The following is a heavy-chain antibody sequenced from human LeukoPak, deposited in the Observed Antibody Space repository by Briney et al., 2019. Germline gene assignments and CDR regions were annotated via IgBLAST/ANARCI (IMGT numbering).Heavy chain of an antibody. CDR1: GFPFSIHG. D-gene: IGHD3-10*01. V-gene: IGHV3-23*01. J-gene: IGHJ2*01. CDR2: ISSGSDYT. CDR3: AKIGVIGNWYYDL. Sequence: GGSLRLSCAASGFPFSIHGMSWVRQAPRKGPEWVSSISSGSDYTYYADSVKGRFTIFRDNSRNTPYLEMTSLRAGDTAIYYCAKIGVIGNWYYDLWGRGTLVAVSS.